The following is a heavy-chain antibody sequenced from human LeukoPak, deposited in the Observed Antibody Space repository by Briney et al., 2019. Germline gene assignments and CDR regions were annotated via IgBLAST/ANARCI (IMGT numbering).Heavy chain of an antibody. CDR2: INYIGSS. Sequence: SETLSLTCTVSGASISRNYWSWIRQPPGKGLEWIGYINYIGSSPYNPSLKSRVTITVDTSKNQFYLKVSSVTAADTAVYYCASGSSDYYYYYYMDVWGKGTTVTVSS. D-gene: IGHD2-2*01. CDR3: ASGSSDYYYYYYMDV. CDR1: GASISRNY. V-gene: IGHV4-59*08. J-gene: IGHJ6*03.